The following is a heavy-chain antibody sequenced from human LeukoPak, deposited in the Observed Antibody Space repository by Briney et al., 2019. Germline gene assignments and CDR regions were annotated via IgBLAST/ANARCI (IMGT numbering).Heavy chain of an antibody. CDR2: ISSSSSTI. CDR1: GFTFSSYS. CDR3: ARTFDETYYYDSSGYYYDY. D-gene: IGHD3-22*01. V-gene: IGHV3-48*04. Sequence: PGGSLRLSCAASGFTFSSYSMNWVRQAPGKGLEWVSYISSSSSTIYYADSVKGRFTISRDNAKNSLYLQMNSLRAEDTAVYYCARTFDETYYYDSSGYYYDYWGQGTLVTVSS. J-gene: IGHJ4*02.